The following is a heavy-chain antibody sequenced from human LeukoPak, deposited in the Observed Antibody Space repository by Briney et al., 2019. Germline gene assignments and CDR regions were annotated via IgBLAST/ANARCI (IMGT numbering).Heavy chain of an antibody. J-gene: IGHJ4*02. CDR2: INPNSGGT. CDR3: ARDRSGSYWGGFDY. D-gene: IGHD1-26*01. Sequence: ASVKVSCKASGNTFTGYYMHWVRQAPGQGLEWMGWINPNSGGTNYAQKFQGRVTMTRDTSISTAYMELSSLSSDDTAVYYCARDRSGSYWGGFDYWGLGTLVTVSS. CDR1: GNTFTGYY. V-gene: IGHV1-2*02.